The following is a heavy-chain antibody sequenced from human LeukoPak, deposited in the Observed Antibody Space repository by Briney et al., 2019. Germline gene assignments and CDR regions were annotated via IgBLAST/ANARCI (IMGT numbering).Heavy chain of an antibody. Sequence: SETLSLTCTVSGASISSGSYYWNWIRQPAGKGLEWIGRIFASGSTNYNPSLKSRVTISVDTSKNQFSLKLSSVTAADTAVYYCARDVGFGELSPAKTYYYYYMDVWGKGTTVTISS. D-gene: IGHD3-10*01. V-gene: IGHV4-61*02. CDR3: ARDVGFGELSPAKTYYYYYMDV. J-gene: IGHJ6*03. CDR2: IFASGST. CDR1: GASISSGSYY.